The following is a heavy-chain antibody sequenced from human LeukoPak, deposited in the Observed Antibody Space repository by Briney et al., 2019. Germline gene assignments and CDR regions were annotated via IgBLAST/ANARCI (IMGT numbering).Heavy chain of an antibody. CDR3: ARVLMWFGEPKYCFDS. V-gene: IGHV4-34*01. D-gene: IGHD3-10*01. CDR2: INHSGST. J-gene: IGHJ4*02. Sequence: SETLSLTCAVYGGSFSGYYWSWIRQPPGKGLEWIGEINHSGSTNYNPSLKSRVTISVDTSKNQFSLNLSSVTAADTAVYFCARVLMWFGEPKYCFDSWGQGTLVTVSP. CDR1: GGSFSGYY.